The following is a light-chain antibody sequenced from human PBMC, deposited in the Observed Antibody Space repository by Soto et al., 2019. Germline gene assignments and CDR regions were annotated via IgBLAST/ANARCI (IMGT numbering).Light chain of an antibody. Sequence: VFTQSPNTLSLSPGERATLSCRASQRISNNLAWYQQRAGQAPRLLIYGASTRATGISERFSGSGSGTEFTLTISGLQPEDFAVYYCQQYNNWPPAYTFGQGTK. CDR2: GAS. V-gene: IGKV3-15*01. CDR3: QQYNNWPPAYT. CDR1: QRISNN. J-gene: IGKJ2*01.